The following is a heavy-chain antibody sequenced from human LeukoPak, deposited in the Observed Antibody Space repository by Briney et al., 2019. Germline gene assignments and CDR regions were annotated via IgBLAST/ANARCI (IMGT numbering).Heavy chain of an antibody. D-gene: IGHD6-13*01. J-gene: IGHJ4*02. CDR3: ARGRIAAAGN. CDR1: GGSISSYY. V-gene: IGHV4-59*01. CDR2: IYYSGST. Sequence: PSETLSLTCTVSGGSISSYYWSWIRQPPGKGLEWIGYIYYSGSTNYNPSLKSRVTISVDTSKNQFSLKLSSVTAADAAVYYCARGRIAAAGNWGQGSLVTVSS.